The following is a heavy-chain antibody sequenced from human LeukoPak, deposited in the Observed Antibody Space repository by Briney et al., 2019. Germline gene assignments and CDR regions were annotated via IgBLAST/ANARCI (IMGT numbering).Heavy chain of an antibody. J-gene: IGHJ4*02. CDR3: ARGSSGGDLGY. V-gene: IGHV4-30-2*01. Sequence: PSETLSLTCTVSSGSLSGYSWSWIRQPPGKGLEWIGYIYHSGNTYYNPSLKSRVTISVDRSKNQFSLNLSSATAADTAVYYCARGSSGGDLGYWGQGTLVSVSS. D-gene: IGHD2-21*01. CDR2: IYHSGNT. CDR1: SGSLSGYS.